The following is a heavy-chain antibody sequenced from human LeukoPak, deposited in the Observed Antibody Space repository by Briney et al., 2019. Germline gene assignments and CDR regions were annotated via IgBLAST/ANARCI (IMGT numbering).Heavy chain of an antibody. Sequence: GGSLRLSCAASGFSFGSYWMSWVRQAPGKGLEWVANIKQEGSEKLYVDSVKGRFTIARDNAKNSLYLQMNSLRAEDTGIYYCARENRDGYNPYNWFDPWGQGTLVTVSS. CDR3: ARENRDGYNPYNWFDP. D-gene: IGHD5-24*01. V-gene: IGHV3-7*01. CDR2: IKQEGSEK. CDR1: GFSFGSYW. J-gene: IGHJ5*02.